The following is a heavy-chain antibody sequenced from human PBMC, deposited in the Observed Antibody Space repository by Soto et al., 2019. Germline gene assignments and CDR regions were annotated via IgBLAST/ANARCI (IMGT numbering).Heavy chain of an antibody. D-gene: IGHD3-10*01. J-gene: IGHJ4*02. V-gene: IGHV3-7*01. CDR3: ASLGMVRGVISY. CDR1: GFTFSTYW. CDR2: IKQDGSEK. Sequence: EVQLVESGGTLVQPGGSLRLSCAASGFTFSTYWMTWVRQPPGKGLEWVANIKQDGSEKYYVDSVKGRFTISRDNAKNPLYLQMNSLRAEDTAVYYCASLGMVRGVISYWGQGTLVTVSS.